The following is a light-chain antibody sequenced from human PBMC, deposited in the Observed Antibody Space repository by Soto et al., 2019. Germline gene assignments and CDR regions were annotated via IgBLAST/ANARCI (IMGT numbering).Light chain of an antibody. Sequence: QSALTQPRSVSGSPGQSVAISCTGTSSDVGGYNYVSWYQQFPGKVPKLMIYDVTKRPLGVPDRFSGSKSGNTASLTISGLQAEDEADYYCSSNAGIHTIFGGGTKVTVL. V-gene: IGLV2-11*01. J-gene: IGLJ2*01. CDR1: SSDVGGYNY. CDR2: DVT. CDR3: SSNAGIHTI.